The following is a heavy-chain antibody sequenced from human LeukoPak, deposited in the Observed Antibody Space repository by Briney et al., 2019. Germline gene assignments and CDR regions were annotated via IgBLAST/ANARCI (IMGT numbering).Heavy chain of an antibody. V-gene: IGHV4-59*11. CDR1: GDSMNSHY. D-gene: IGHD3-10*02. J-gene: IGHJ4*02. CDR3: ARAVLMETTMFIGD. Sequence: SETLSLTCDVSGDSMNSHYWSWIRQPPGKGLECVGYIHSSGRTNQNPSLKSRVTLSVDTSKNQFSLTLNSVTAADTAVYYCARAVLMETTMFIGDWGQGTRVTVSS. CDR2: IHSSGRT.